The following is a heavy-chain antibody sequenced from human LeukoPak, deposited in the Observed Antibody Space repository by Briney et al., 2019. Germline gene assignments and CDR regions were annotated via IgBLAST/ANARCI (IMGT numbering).Heavy chain of an antibody. J-gene: IGHJ4*02. D-gene: IGHD2-2*02. CDR3: ARHFGYCSSTSCYNFDY. Sequence: SETMSLTCAVSGYSISSGYYWGWIRQPPGKGLGWIGSIYHSGSTYYNPSLKSRVTISVDTSKNQFSLKLSSVTAADTAVYYCARHFGYCSSTSCYNFDYWGQGTLVTVSS. CDR2: IYHSGST. V-gene: IGHV4-38-2*01. CDR1: GYSISSGYY.